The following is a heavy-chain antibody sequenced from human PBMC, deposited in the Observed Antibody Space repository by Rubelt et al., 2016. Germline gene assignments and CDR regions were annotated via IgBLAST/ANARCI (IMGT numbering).Heavy chain of an antibody. J-gene: IGHJ4*02. Sequence: SGGSTYYADSVKGRFTISRDNAKNSLYLQMNSLRAEDTAVYYCATDAPPLGDSSGYIIYYWGQGTLVTVSS. V-gene: IGHV3-11*04. CDR3: ATDAPPLGDSSGYIIYY. D-gene: IGHD3-22*01. CDR2: SGGST.